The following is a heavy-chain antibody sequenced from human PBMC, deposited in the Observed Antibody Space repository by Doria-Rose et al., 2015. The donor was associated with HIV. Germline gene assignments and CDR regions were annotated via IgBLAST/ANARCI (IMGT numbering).Heavy chain of an antibody. CDR2: MNPNSGNT. Sequence: GQGLEWMGWMNPNSGNTGYAQKFQGRVTMTRNTSISTAYMELSSLRSEDTAVYYCARARGYYDISAGYYRGNYYGMDVWGQGTAVAVSS. J-gene: IGHJ6*02. CDR3: ARARGYYDISAGYYRGNYYGMDV. D-gene: IGHD3-9*01. V-gene: IGHV1-8*01.